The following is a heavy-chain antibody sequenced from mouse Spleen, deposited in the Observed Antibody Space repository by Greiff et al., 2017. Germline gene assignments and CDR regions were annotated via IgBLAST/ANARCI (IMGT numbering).Heavy chain of an antibody. CDR1: GFTFSSYA. Sequence: EVQVVESGGGLVKPGGSLKLSCAASGFTFSSYAMSWVRQTPEKRLEWVASISSGGSTYYPDSVKGRFTISRDNARNILYLQMSSLRSEDTAMYYCARGYYYGSREYYFDYWGQGTTLTVSS. D-gene: IGHD1-1*01. J-gene: IGHJ2*01. CDR3: ARGYYYGSREYYFDY. V-gene: IGHV5-6-5*01. CDR2: ISSGGST.